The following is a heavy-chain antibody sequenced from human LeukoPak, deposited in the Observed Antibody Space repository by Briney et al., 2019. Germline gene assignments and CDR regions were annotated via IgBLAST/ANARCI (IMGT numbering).Heavy chain of an antibody. CDR3: ARVSLYDSSGYYPRGFDY. V-gene: IGHV1-69*06. D-gene: IGHD3-22*01. J-gene: IGHJ4*02. CDR1: GGTFSSYA. Sequence: SVKVSCKASGGTFSSYAISWVRQAPGQGLEWMGGIIPIFGTANYAQKFQGRVTITADKSTSTAYMELSSLRSEDTAVYYCARVSLYDSSGYYPRGFDYWGQGTLVTVSS. CDR2: IIPIFGTA.